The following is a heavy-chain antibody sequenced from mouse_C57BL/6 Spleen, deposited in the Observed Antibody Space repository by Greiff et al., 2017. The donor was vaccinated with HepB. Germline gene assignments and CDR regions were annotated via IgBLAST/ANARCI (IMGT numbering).Heavy chain of an antibody. CDR3: ARRAYYSNYAMDD. Sequence: QVQLQQPGAELVRPGTSVKLSCKASGYTFTSYWMHWVKQRPGQGLEWIGVIDPSDSYTNYNQKFKGKATLTVDTSSSTAYMQLSSLTSEDSAVYYCARRAYYSNYAMDDWGQGTSVTVSS. J-gene: IGHJ4*01. V-gene: IGHV1-59*01. CDR2: IDPSDSYT. D-gene: IGHD2-5*01. CDR1: GYTFTSYW.